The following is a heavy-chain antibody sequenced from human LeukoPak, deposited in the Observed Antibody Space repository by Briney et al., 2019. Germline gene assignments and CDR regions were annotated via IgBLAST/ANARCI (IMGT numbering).Heavy chain of an antibody. CDR2: INHSGST. CDR1: GGSFSGYY. Sequence: KPSETLSLTCAVYGGSFSGYYWSWIRQPPGKGLEWIGEINHSGSTNYNPSLKSRVTISVDTSKNQFSLKLSSVTAADTAVYYCARPDSYGGNQEYNWFDPWGQGTLVTVSS. CDR3: ARPDSYGGNQEYNWFDP. V-gene: IGHV4-34*01. J-gene: IGHJ5*02. D-gene: IGHD4-23*01.